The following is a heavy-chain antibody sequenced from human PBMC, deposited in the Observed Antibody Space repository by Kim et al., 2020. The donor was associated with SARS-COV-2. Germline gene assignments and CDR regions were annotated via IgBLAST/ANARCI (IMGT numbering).Heavy chain of an antibody. Sequence: GGSLRLSCAASGFTFSSYAMHWVRQAPGKGLEWVAVISYDGSNKYYADSVKGRFTISRDNSKNTLYLQMNSLRAEDTAGYYCARGALDYDILTGYYTGGNYYYYYGMDVWGQGTTVTVSS. J-gene: IGHJ6*02. D-gene: IGHD3-9*01. CDR1: GFTFSSYA. CDR3: ARGALDYDILTGYYTGGNYYYYYGMDV. CDR2: ISYDGSNK. V-gene: IGHV3-30-3*01.